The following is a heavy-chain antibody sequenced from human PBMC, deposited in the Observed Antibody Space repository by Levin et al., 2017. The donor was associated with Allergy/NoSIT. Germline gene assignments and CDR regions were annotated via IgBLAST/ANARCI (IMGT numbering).Heavy chain of an antibody. CDR1: GFPFSSYW. CDR3: ARDPTYSGSI. V-gene: IGHV3-7*01. Sequence: PSQTLSLTCAASGFPFSSYWMSWVRPTPGRGLEWVANIKYDGSEKYYVDSVKGRFTISRDNAKNSLYLQMNSLRAEAAALYYCARDPTYSGSIWGQGTLVTVSS. D-gene: IGHD6-6*01. CDR2: IKYDGSEK. J-gene: IGHJ4*02.